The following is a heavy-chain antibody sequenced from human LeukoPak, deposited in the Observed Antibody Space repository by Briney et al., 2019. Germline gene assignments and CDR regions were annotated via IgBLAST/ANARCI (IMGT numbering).Heavy chain of an antibody. V-gene: IGHV3-11*01. J-gene: IGHJ4*02. Sequence: GGSLRLSCAASGFTFSDYYMSWIRQAPGKGLEWVSYISSSGSTIYYADSVKGRFTISRDNAKNSLYLQVNSLRAEDTAVYYCARGGGVQLWLLKSGRKFDYWGQGTLVTVSS. D-gene: IGHD5-18*01. CDR2: ISSSGSTI. CDR3: ARGGGVQLWLLKSGRKFDY. CDR1: GFTFSDYY.